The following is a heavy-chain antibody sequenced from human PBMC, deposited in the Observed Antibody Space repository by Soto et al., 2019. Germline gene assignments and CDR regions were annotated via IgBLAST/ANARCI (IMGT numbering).Heavy chain of an antibody. CDR2: ISAYNGNT. CDR1: GYTFTSYG. J-gene: IGHJ6*02. V-gene: IGHV1-18*01. D-gene: IGHD4-17*01. Sequence: QVQLVQSGAEVKKPGASVKVSCKASGYTFTSYGISWVRQAPGQGLEWMGWISAYNGNTSYAQKLQGRVTMTTDTSTSTAYMELRSLRSDDTAVYYCAIHDYGGNYYYYGMGVWGQGTTVTVSS. CDR3: AIHDYGGNYYYYGMGV.